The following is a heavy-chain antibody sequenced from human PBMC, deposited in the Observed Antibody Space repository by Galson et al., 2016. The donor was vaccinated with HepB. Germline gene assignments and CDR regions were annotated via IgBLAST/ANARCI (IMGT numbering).Heavy chain of an antibody. Sequence: SLRLSCAASGLTFSDYYMSWIRQAPGKGLEWVSYISSTSDRVHDADSVRGRFTISRDNARNSLYLQMKSLRADDTAVYFCARGGWQSLTGYALDYWGQGTLVTVSS. J-gene: IGHJ4*02. CDR3: ARGGWQSLTGYALDY. CDR2: ISSTSDRV. D-gene: IGHD3-9*01. CDR1: GLTFSDYY. V-gene: IGHV3-11*04.